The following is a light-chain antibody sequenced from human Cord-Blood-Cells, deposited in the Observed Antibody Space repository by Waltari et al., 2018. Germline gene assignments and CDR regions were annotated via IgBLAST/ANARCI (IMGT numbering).Light chain of an antibody. CDR3: QTWGTFIRVV. CDR1: RGHSSYA. J-gene: IGLJ2*01. Sequence: QLVLTQSPSASVSLGASAQLTCTLSRGHSSYAIPWHPQQPEKGPRYLMRLNSDGSHSKGDGIPDRFSVSNTDAERYLPLSSRQAEDEADYNCQTWGTFIRVVFGGGTKLTVL. CDR2: LNSDGSH. V-gene: IGLV4-69*01.